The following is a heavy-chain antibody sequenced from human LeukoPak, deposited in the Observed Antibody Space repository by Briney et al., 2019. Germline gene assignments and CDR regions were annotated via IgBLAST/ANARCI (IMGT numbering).Heavy chain of an antibody. J-gene: IGHJ4*02. Sequence: GGSLRLSCAASGFTFSNYAITWVRQAPGKGLEWVSTISGSGSSTYYADSVKGRFTISRDNSKNTLYLQMNSLRAEDTAVYYSAKGYSSGDYWGQGTLVTVSS. V-gene: IGHV3-23*01. CDR2: ISGSGSST. CDR3: AKGYSSGDY. D-gene: IGHD5-12*01. CDR1: GFTFSNYA.